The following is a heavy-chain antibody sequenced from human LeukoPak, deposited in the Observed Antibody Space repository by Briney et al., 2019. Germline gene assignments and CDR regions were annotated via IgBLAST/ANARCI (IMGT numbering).Heavy chain of an antibody. V-gene: IGHV3-33*01. CDR2: IYYDGSYE. CDR1: GFSFSSYG. D-gene: IGHD3-9*01. CDR3: AGAFDYSNPWYVCY. J-gene: IGHJ4*02. Sequence: GGSLRLSCAASGFSFSSYGMHWVRQAPGKGLEWVAVIYYDGSYEYYADSVKGRFTISRDNSKNTLYLQMTSLRAQDTAVYYCAGAFDYSNPWYVCYWGQGTLVTVSS.